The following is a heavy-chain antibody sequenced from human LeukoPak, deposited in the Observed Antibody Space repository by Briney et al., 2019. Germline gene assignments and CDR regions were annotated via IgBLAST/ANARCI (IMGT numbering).Heavy chain of an antibody. Sequence: SVKVSCKASGGTFSSYAISWVRQAPGQGLEWMGGIIPIFGTANYAQKFQGRVTITADKSTSTAYMELSSLRSEDTAVYYCARAPSGYCSSTSCYAGSGAFDIWGQGTMVTVSS. V-gene: IGHV1-69*06. CDR2: IIPIFGTA. J-gene: IGHJ3*02. CDR1: GGTFSSYA. CDR3: ARAPSGYCSSTSCYAGSGAFDI. D-gene: IGHD2-2*01.